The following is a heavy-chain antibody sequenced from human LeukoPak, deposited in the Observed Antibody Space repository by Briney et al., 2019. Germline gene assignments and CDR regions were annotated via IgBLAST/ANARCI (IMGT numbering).Heavy chain of an antibody. V-gene: IGHV3-49*04. CDR1: GFTFSSYA. Sequence: GGSLRLSCAASGFTFSSYAMSWVRQAPGKGLEWVGFIRSKIYGGTPEYAASVKGRFTISRDDSKGIAYLQMNSLETEDTAVYYCTRDQTPYYWGQGTLVTVSS. CDR2: IRSKIYGGTP. CDR3: TRDQTPYY. J-gene: IGHJ4*02.